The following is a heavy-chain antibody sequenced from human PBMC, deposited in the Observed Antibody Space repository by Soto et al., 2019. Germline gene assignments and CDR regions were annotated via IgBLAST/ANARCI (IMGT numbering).Heavy chain of an antibody. CDR1: GGSISSGGYS. CDR2: IYHSGSS. CDR3: ARVPSP. J-gene: IGHJ5*02. Sequence: QLPLQESGSGLVKPSQTLSLTCAVSGGSISSGGYSWSWIRQPPGKGLEWIGYIYHSGSSYYNPSLKSRVTISVDRSKNQFSLKLSSVTAADTAVYYCARVPSPWGQGTLVTASS. V-gene: IGHV4-30-2*01.